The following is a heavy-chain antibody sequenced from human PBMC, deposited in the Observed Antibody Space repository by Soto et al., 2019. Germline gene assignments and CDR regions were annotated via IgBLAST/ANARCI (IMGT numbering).Heavy chain of an antibody. CDR2: IIPIFGTT. Sequence: QVQLGQSGAEVKKPGSSVKVSCKASGGTFSTYAITWVRQAPGQGLEWTVGIIPIFGTTNYAPQFQGRGTITADESTNSAYMELRGGRSEDPDGYYCARAPPTCNGGSCYKGSQYYFYAMEVWCQVTTVTVSS. CDR3: ARAPPTCNGGSCYKGSQYYFYAMEV. J-gene: IGHJ6*02. D-gene: IGHD2-15*01. CDR1: GGTFSTYA. V-gene: IGHV1-69*01.